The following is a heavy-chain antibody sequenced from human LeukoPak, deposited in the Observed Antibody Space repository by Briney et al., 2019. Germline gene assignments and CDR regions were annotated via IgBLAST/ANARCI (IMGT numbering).Heavy chain of an antibody. D-gene: IGHD4-23*01. CDR1: GYTFTGYY. J-gene: IGHJ4*02. CDR2: INPNSGGR. Sequence: ASVKVSCKASGYTFTGYYMHWVRQAPGQGLEWMGWINPNSGGRNYAQKFLGRVTMTRDTSISTAYMELSSLRSDDTAVYYCASYGGNLSFDYWGQGTLVTVSS. V-gene: IGHV1-2*02. CDR3: ASYGGNLSFDY.